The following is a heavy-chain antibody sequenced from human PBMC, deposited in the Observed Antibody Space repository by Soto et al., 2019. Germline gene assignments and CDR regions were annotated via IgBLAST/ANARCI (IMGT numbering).Heavy chain of an antibody. J-gene: IGHJ4*02. CDR3: AAQPLGYCSGGSCYSGY. Sequence: GSLRLSGAASGFTFSSYSMGWVRQAPGKGLEWVSAISGSGGSTYYADSVKGRFTISRDNSKNTLYLQMNSLRAEDTAVYYCAAQPLGYCSGGSCYSGYWGQGTLVTVSS. CDR1: GFTFSSYS. D-gene: IGHD2-15*01. V-gene: IGHV3-23*01. CDR2: ISGSGGST.